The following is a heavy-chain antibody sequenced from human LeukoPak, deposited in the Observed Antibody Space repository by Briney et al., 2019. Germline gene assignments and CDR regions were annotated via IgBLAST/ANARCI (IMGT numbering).Heavy chain of an antibody. CDR3: ARHGEATTVGTGAFDI. V-gene: IGHV4-59*08. CDR2: IYYSGST. J-gene: IGHJ3*02. D-gene: IGHD2-21*02. Sequence: SETLSLTCTVSGGSVSNYYWSWVRQPPGKGLEWIANIYYSGSTNYNPSLKSRVIISVDTSKNQFSLKLSSVTAADTAVYYCARHGEATTVGTGAFDIWGQGTVVTVSS. CDR1: GGSVSNYY.